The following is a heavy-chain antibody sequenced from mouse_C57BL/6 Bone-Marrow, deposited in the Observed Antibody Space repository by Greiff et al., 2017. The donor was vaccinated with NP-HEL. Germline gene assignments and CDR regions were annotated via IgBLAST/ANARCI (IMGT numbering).Heavy chain of an antibody. J-gene: IGHJ3*01. CDR3: ARSRDSNYPAWFAY. V-gene: IGHV1-55*01. CDR1: GYTFTSYW. CDR2: IYPGSGST. Sequence: VQLQQPGAELVKPGASVKMSCKASGYTFTSYWITWVKQRPGQGLEWIGDIYPGSGSTNYNEKFKSKATLTVDTSSSTAYMQLSSLTSEDSAVYYCARSRDSNYPAWFAYWGQGTLVTVSA. D-gene: IGHD2-5*01.